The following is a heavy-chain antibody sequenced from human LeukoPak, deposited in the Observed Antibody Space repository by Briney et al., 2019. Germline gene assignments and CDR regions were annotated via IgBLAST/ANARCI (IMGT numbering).Heavy chain of an antibody. Sequence: ASVKVSCKASGYTFTSYAMHWVRQAPGQRLEWMGWINAGNGNTKCSQKFQGRVTITRDTSASTAYMELSSLRSEDTAVYYCARVGSGSYQGAFDIWGQGTMVTVSS. V-gene: IGHV1-3*01. CDR1: GYTFTSYA. J-gene: IGHJ3*02. CDR2: INAGNGNT. D-gene: IGHD1-26*01. CDR3: ARVGSGSYQGAFDI.